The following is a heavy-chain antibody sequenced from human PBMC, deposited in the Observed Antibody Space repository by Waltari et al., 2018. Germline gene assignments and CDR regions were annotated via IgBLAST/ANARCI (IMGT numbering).Heavy chain of an antibody. CDR2: LYSGGNT. CDR1: GFTVSGNY. Sequence: DVHLVETGGGLIQPGGSLRLSCSVSGFTVSGNYMAWVRQAPAKGLEWVSVLYSGGNTYYAASVPGRFSISRDNFNNTLFLQMNNLRADDTATYYCARIIRDGPRGFYGIAAFDLWGQGTMVTVSS. V-gene: IGHV3-53*02. J-gene: IGHJ3*01. D-gene: IGHD3-22*01. CDR3: ARIIRDGPRGFYGIAAFDL.